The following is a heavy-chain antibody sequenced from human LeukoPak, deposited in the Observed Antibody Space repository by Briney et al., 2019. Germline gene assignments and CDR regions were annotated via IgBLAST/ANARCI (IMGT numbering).Heavy chain of an antibody. CDR1: GFTFSNAW. D-gene: IGHD3-16*02. CDR2: IKSKTDGGTT. J-gene: IGHJ4*02. V-gene: IGHV3-15*01. CDR3: TTGPMITFGGVIVS. Sequence: GGSLRLSCAASGFTFSNAWMSWVRQAPGKALEWVGRIKSKTDGGTTDYAAPVKGRFTISRDDSKNTLYLQMNSLKTEDTAVYYCTTGPMITFGGVIVSWGQGTLVTVSS.